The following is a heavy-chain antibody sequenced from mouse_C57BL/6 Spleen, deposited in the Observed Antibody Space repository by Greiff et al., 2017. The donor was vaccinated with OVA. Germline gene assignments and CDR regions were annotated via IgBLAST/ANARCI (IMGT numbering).Heavy chain of an antibody. CDR2: IDPSDSYT. CDR1: GYTFTSYW. J-gene: IGHJ2*01. D-gene: IGHD3-2*02. CDR3: ARGAAQATRFDY. Sequence: QVQLQQPGAELVMPGASVKLSCKASGYTFTSYWMHWVKQRPGQGLEWIGEIDPSDSYTNYNQKFKGKSTLTVDKSSSTAYMQLSSLTSEDSAVYYCARGAAQATRFDYWGQGTTLTVSS. V-gene: IGHV1-69*01.